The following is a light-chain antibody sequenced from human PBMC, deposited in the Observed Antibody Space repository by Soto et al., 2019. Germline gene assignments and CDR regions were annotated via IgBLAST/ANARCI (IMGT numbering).Light chain of an antibody. CDR1: QSVSSNY. J-gene: IGKJ2*01. CDR3: QQYGSSPYT. V-gene: IGKV3-20*01. Sequence: DMVLTQSPGTLSLSPGDRATLSCRASQSVSSNYLAWYQQQPGQHRQLLIYGASSRATGISDRFSGSGSGTEFTLTISRREPEDFAVYYFQQYGSSPYTFGQGTKLEIK. CDR2: GAS.